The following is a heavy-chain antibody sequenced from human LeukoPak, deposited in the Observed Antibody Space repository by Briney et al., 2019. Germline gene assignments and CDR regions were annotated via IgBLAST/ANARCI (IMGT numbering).Heavy chain of an antibody. D-gene: IGHD6-6*01. CDR1: GFTFSSYA. Sequence: GGSLRLSCAASGFTFSSYAVSWVRQAPGKGLEWVSAISGSGGSTYYADSVKGRFTISRDNSKNTLYLQMNSLRAEDTAVYYCAKERIAVGDFLPWFDPWGQGTLVTVSS. V-gene: IGHV3-23*01. J-gene: IGHJ5*02. CDR3: AKERIAVGDFLPWFDP. CDR2: ISGSGGST.